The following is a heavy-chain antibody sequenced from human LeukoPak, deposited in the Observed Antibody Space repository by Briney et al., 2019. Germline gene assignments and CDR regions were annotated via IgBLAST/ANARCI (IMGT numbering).Heavy chain of an antibody. D-gene: IGHD6-19*01. CDR3: ARRGSGWLYYYYYGMDV. CDR1: GGSISSGSYY. J-gene: IGHJ6*02. CDR2: IYYSGST. V-gene: IGHV4-39*01. Sequence: SETLSLTCTVSGGSISSGSYYWGWIRQPPGKGLEWIGSIYYSGSTYYNPSLKSRVTISVDTSKNQFSLKLSSVTAADTAVYYCARRGSGWLYYYYYGMDVWGQGTTVTVSS.